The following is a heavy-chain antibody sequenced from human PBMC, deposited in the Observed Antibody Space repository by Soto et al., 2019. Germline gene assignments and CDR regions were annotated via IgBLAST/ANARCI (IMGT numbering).Heavy chain of an antibody. D-gene: IGHD4-4*01. CDR1: GFTVSSTY. V-gene: IGHV3-53*01. CDR2: IYSGGST. J-gene: IGHJ6*02. CDR3: ARGTTIYYGMDV. Sequence: PGGSRRLSCAASGFTVSSTYMSWVRQAPGKGLEWVSVIYSGGSTYYADSVKGRFTISRDNSKNTLYLQMNSLRAEDTAVYYCARGTTIYYGMDVWGQGTTVTVSS.